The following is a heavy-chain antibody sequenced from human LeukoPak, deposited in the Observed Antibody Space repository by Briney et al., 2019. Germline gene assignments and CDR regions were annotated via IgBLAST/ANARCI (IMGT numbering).Heavy chain of an antibody. J-gene: IGHJ6*02. V-gene: IGHV3-74*01. CDR1: GFTFSDYW. CDR2: INGDGTNT. CDR3: ARGKKNYYGMDV. Sequence: RGSLRLSCAASGFTFSDYWMHWVRQAPGKGLVWVSRINGDGTNTFYADSVKGRFAIFRDNAKNTVYLQMNSLRAEDRAVYYCARGKKNYYGMDVWGQGTTVTVSS.